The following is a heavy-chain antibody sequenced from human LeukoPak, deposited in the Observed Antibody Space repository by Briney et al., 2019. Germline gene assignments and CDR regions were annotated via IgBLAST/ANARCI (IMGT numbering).Heavy chain of an antibody. CDR3: ARERGSSWRYYYMDV. Sequence: ASVKLSCKASGYTFTGYYMHWVRQAPGQGLEWMGRINPNSGGTNYAQKFQGRVTMTRDTSISTAYMELSRLRSDDTAVYYCARERGSSWRYYYMDVWGKGTTVTVSS. D-gene: IGHD6-13*01. CDR1: GYTFTGYY. J-gene: IGHJ6*03. CDR2: INPNSGGT. V-gene: IGHV1-2*06.